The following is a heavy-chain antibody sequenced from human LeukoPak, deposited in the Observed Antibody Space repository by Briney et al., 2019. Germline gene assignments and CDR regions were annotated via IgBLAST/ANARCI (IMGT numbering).Heavy chain of an antibody. Sequence: PGGSLRLSCAASGFTFSSYSMNWVRQAPGKGLEWVSSISSSSSYIYYADSVKGRFTISGDNAKNSLYLQMNSLRAEDTAVYYCARDNPPQYYDILTGYYDYYYYMDVWGKGTTVTVSS. J-gene: IGHJ6*03. CDR3: ARDNPPQYYDILTGYYDYYYYMDV. V-gene: IGHV3-21*01. D-gene: IGHD3-9*01. CDR2: ISSSSSYI. CDR1: GFTFSSYS.